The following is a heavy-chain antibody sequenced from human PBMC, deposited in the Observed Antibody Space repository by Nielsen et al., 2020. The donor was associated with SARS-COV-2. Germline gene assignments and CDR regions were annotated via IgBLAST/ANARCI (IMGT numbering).Heavy chain of an antibody. CDR3: ARDQSILWFGELFDWFDP. CDR2: INWNGGST. J-gene: IGHJ5*02. Sequence: GEFLKISCAASGFTFDDYGMSWVRQAPGKGLEWVSGINWNGGSTGYADSVKGRFTISRDNAKNSLYLQMNSLRAEDTALYHCARDQSILWFGELFDWFDPWGQGTLVTVSS. V-gene: IGHV3-20*01. D-gene: IGHD3-10*01. CDR1: GFTFDDYG.